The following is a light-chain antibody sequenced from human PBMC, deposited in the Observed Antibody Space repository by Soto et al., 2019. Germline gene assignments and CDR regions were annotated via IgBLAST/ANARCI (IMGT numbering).Light chain of an antibody. J-gene: IGKJ1*01. Sequence: EVVMTQSPATLSVCPGERATLSCRASQSISSNLAWYQQKPGQAPRLLIYGASTRATRIPARFSGSGYGTELTLTISSLQSEDFAVYYWHQNNNWPRTIGQGTKVEMK. CDR2: GAS. CDR1: QSISSN. V-gene: IGKV3-15*01. CDR3: HQNNNWPRT.